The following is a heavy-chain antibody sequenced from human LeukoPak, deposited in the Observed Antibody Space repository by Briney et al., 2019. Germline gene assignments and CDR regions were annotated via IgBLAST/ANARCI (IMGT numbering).Heavy chain of an antibody. CDR2: ISSTSSYI. J-gene: IGHJ4*02. Sequence: GGSLRLSCAASGFTFSTYSMNWVRQAPGKGLEWVSSISSTSSYIYYADSVRGRFTISRDNAQKSLYLQMNSLRAEDTAVYYCARVGYSSGWYFDYWGQGTLVTVSS. D-gene: IGHD6-19*01. CDR3: ARVGYSSGWYFDY. CDR1: GFTFSTYS. V-gene: IGHV3-21*01.